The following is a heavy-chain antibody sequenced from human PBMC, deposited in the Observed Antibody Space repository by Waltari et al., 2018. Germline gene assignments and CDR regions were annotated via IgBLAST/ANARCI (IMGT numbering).Heavy chain of an antibody. CDR2: INPNRGGT. V-gene: IGHV1-2*02. Sequence: QVQLVQSGAEVKKPGASVKVSCKASGYTFTGYYMHWVRQAPGQGLEWMGWINPNRGGTNYAQKFQGRVTMTRDTSISTAYMELSRLRSDDTAVYYCARSPRSTRAPVAAFDIWGQGTMVTVSS. CDR3: ARSPRSTRAPVAAFDI. CDR1: GYTFTGYY. D-gene: IGHD2-2*01. J-gene: IGHJ3*02.